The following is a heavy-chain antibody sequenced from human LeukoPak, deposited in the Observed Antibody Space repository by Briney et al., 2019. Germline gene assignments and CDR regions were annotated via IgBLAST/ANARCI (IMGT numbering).Heavy chain of an antibody. J-gene: IGHJ6*02. CDR1: GGTFSSYA. CDR3: ASPGSGSGSYCSYYGMDV. V-gene: IGHV1-69*04. CDR2: IIPILGIA. D-gene: IGHD1-26*01. Sequence: SVKVSCKASGGTFSSYAISWVRQAPGQGLEWMGRIIPILGIANYAQKFQGRVTITADKSTSTAYMELSSLRSEDTAVYYCASPGSGSGSYCSYYGMDVWGQGTTVTVSS.